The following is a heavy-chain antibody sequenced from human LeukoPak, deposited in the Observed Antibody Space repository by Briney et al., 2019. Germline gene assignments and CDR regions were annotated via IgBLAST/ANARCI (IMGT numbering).Heavy chain of an antibody. D-gene: IGHD6-19*01. V-gene: IGHV3-23*01. Sequence: GGSLRLSCAASGFTLSSYAMSWVRQAPGKGLEWVSAISGSGGSTYYADSVKGRFTISRDNSKNTLYLQMNSLRAEDTAVYYCAKGHVSSGWFFDYWGQGTLVTVSS. J-gene: IGHJ4*02. CDR3: AKGHVSSGWFFDY. CDR2: ISGSGGST. CDR1: GFTLSSYA.